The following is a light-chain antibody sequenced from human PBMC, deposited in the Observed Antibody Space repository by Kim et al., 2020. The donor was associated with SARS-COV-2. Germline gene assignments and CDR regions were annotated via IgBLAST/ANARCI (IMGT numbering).Light chain of an antibody. CDR1: QDIRND. V-gene: IGKV1-6*01. Sequence: AIQMTQSPSSLSASVGDRVTITCRASQDIRNDLGWYQHKPGKAPKLLIYYASTLESGVPSRFSGSGSGTDFTLTISSLQPEDFATYYCLQDHLYPWTFGQGTKVDIK. CDR3: LQDHLYPWT. J-gene: IGKJ1*01. CDR2: YAS.